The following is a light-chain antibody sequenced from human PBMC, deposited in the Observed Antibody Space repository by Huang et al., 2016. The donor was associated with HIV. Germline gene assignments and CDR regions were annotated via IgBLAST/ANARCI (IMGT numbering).Light chain of an antibody. J-gene: IGKJ1*01. Sequence: EIVMTQSPATLSVSPGERATLSCRSSQSASRNLAWYQQKPGQAPRLLIYGSSTRATGIPARFSGSGSGTEFTLTISSLQSEDFAVYYCQQYNNWPETFGQGTKVEIK. CDR1: QSASRN. CDR3: QQYNNWPET. V-gene: IGKV3-15*01. CDR2: GSS.